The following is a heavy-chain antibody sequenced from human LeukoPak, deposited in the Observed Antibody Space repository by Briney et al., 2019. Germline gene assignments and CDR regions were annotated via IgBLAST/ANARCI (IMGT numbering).Heavy chain of an antibody. V-gene: IGHV3-23*01. CDR1: GFTFNSYA. J-gene: IGHJ4*02. D-gene: IGHD6-19*01. CDR3: AKESRTRGVAGADY. Sequence: PGGSLRLSCSASGFTFNSYAMSWLGQAPGKGLKWVTAISGGGGTTYYEDSVKGRFTISRDNSKNMLYLQMKSLRAEDTAVYYCAKESRTRGVAGADYWGQGTLVTVS. CDR2: ISGGGGTT.